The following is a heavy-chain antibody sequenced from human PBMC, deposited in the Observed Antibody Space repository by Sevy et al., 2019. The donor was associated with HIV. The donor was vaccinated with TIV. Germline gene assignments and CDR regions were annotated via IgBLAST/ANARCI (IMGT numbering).Heavy chain of an antibody. Sequence: ASVKVSCKVSGYTLTELSMHWVRQAPGKGLEWMGGFDPEDGETIYEQKFQGRVTMTEDTSTDTAYMELSSLRSEDTAVYYCATEMAAAGYFQHWGQGTLVTVSS. CDR3: ATEMAAAGYFQH. D-gene: IGHD6-13*01. J-gene: IGHJ1*01. V-gene: IGHV1-24*01. CDR1: GYTLTELS. CDR2: FDPEDGET.